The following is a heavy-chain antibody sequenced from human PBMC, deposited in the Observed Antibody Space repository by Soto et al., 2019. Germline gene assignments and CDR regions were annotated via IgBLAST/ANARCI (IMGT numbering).Heavy chain of an antibody. CDR2: IEDGGSER. J-gene: IGHJ4*02. Sequence: EVHLVEAGGGLVQPGESLRLSCATSGFTLSDNWMSWVRQAPGKGLEWVANIEDGGSERWYADSVKGRFTIFRDTAKNSLYLQMTGLRAEDTAMYYCTRNAYCGQGTLVTVSS. CDR1: GFTLSDNW. V-gene: IGHV3-7*01. CDR3: TRNAY.